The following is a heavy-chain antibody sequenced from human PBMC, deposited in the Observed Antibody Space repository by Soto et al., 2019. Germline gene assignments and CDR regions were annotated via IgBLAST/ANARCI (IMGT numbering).Heavy chain of an antibody. D-gene: IGHD3-3*01. CDR2: IYYSGST. V-gene: IGHV4-30-4*01. CDR1: GGSIGSGDDY. J-gene: IGHJ5*02. CDR3: ASTYYDFWSGSGWFDP. Sequence: SETLSLTCTVSGGSIGSGDDYWSWIRQPPGKGLEWIGYIYYSGSTYYNPSLKSRVTISVDTSKNQFSLKLSSVTAADTAVYYCASTYYDFWSGSGWFDPWGQGTLVTVSS.